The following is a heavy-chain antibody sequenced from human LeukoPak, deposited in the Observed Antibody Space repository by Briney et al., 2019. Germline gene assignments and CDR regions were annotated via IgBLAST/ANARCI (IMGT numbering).Heavy chain of an antibody. D-gene: IGHD2-8*02. CDR3: AREESGGYFDY. CDR2: INPSGTNT. CDR1: GYTCTSYY. J-gene: IGHJ4*02. Sequence: ASVKVSCKAAGYTCTSYYMHWVRQAPGQXLEWMGLINPSGTNTNYAQKFRGRVTMTRDTSTSTVYMDLSSLRSEDTAMYFCAREESGGYFDYWGQGTLVTVSS. V-gene: IGHV1-46*01.